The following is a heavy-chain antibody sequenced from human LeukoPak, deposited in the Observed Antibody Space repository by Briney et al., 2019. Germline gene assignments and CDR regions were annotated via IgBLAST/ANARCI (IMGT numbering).Heavy chain of an antibody. D-gene: IGHD3-3*01. V-gene: IGHV1-8*01. CDR2: MNPNSGNT. CDR1: GYTFTSYD. Sequence: ASVKVSCKASGYTFTSYDINWVRQATGQGLEWMGWMNPNSGNTGCAQKFQGRVTMTRNTSISTAYMELSSLRSEDTAVYYCARGLRSYDFWSGYPKPNWFDPWGQGTLVTVSS. J-gene: IGHJ5*02. CDR3: ARGLRSYDFWSGYPKPNWFDP.